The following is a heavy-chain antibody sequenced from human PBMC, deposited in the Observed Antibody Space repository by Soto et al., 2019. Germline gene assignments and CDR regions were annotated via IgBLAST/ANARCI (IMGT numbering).Heavy chain of an antibody. CDR1: GYPFTSYG. CDR2: ISAYNGNT. D-gene: IGHD1-1*01. V-gene: IGHV1-18*01. J-gene: IGHJ4*02. Sequence: GASVKVSCKASGYPFTSYGISWVRQAPGQGLEWMGWISAYNGNTNYAQKLQGRVTMTTDTSTSTAYLELSGLTIEDTAVYYCARERASGNHDFWGQGTPVTVSS. CDR3: ARERASGNHDF.